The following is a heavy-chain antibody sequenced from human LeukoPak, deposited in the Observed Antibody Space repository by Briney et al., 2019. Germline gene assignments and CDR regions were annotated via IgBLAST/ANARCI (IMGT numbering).Heavy chain of an antibody. D-gene: IGHD6-19*01. V-gene: IGHV3-30*18. CDR2: ISYDGSSI. CDR1: GFTFSSYG. CDR3: AKRIAVAGTVY. Sequence: GGSLRLSCAASGFTFSSYGMHWVRQAPGKGLEWVAVISYDGSSINYAESVKGRFTISRDNSKNTLYLQMNSLRAEDTAVYYCAKRIAVAGTVYWGQGTLVTVSS. J-gene: IGHJ4*02.